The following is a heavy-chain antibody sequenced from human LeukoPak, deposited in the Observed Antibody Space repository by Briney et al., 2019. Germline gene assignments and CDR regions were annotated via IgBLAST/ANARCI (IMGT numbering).Heavy chain of an antibody. CDR1: GYTFTGYY. J-gene: IGHJ4*02. CDR2: INPNSGGT. CDR3: ATSGITMIVVELDY. D-gene: IGHD3-22*01. V-gene: IGHV1-2*02. Sequence: ASVKVSCKASGYTFTGYYMHWVRPAPGQGLEWMGWINPNSGGTNYAQKFQGRVTMTRDTSISTAYMELSRLRSDDTAVYYCATSGITMIVVELDYWGQGTLVTVSS.